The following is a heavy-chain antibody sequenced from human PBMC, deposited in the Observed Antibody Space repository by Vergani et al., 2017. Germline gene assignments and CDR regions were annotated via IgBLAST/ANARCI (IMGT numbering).Heavy chain of an antibody. CDR1: GFTVSSNY. V-gene: IGHV3-53*02. CDR3: ASGFTAMATFDY. J-gene: IGHJ4*02. CDR2: MYSGGST. D-gene: IGHD5-18*01. Sequence: EVQLVETGGGLIQPGGSLRLSCAASGFTVSSNYMSWVRQAPGKGLEWVSVMYSGGSTYYADSVKGRFTISRDNSKNTLYLQMNSLRAEDTAVYYCASGFTAMATFDYWGQGTLVTVSS.